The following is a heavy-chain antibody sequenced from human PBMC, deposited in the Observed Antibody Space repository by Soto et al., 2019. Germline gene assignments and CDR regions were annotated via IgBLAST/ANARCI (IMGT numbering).Heavy chain of an antibody. CDR2: ISGSGGST. D-gene: IGHD5-12*01. V-gene: IGHV3-23*01. J-gene: IGHJ4*02. CDR1: GFSFSSYA. CDR3: AKAPVATVYFDY. Sequence: GGSLRLSCAASGFSFSSYAMSWVRQAPGKGLEWVSAISGSGGSTYYADSVKGRFTISRDNSKSTLNLRMSSLKAAKTAVYGGAKAPVATVYFDYWGQGTLVTVSS.